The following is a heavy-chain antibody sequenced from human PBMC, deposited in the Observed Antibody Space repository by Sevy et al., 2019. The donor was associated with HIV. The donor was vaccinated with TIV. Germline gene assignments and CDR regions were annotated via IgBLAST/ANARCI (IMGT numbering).Heavy chain of an antibody. Sequence: SETLSLTCTVSGGSISSGGYYWSWIRQHPGKGLEWIGYIYFSGSTYYNPSLKSRVTISVDTSKNQFSLKRSSVTAADTAGYYCARASGNIAAAGRFFDYWGQGTLVTVSS. CDR3: ARASGNIAAAGRFFDY. CDR2: IYFSGST. V-gene: IGHV4-31*03. J-gene: IGHJ4*02. CDR1: GGSISSGGYY. D-gene: IGHD6-13*01.